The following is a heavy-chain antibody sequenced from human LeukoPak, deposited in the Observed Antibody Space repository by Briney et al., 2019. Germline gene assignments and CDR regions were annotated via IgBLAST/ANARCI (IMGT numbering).Heavy chain of an antibody. V-gene: IGHV1-46*01. D-gene: IGHD5-18*01. CDR3: ARGGGYSYGPTYYYYGMDV. J-gene: IGHJ6*04. Sequence: GASVKVSCKASGYTFTSYYMHWVRQAPGQGLEWMGIINPTGGSTSYAQKFQGRVTMTRDTSTSTVDMELSSLRSEDTAFYYFARGGGYSYGPTYYYYGMDVWGKGTTVTVSS. CDR2: INPTGGST. CDR1: GYTFTSYY.